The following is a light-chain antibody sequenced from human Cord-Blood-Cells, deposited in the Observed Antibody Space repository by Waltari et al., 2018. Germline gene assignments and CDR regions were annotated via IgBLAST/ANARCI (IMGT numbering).Light chain of an antibody. CDR3: CSYAGSYSYV. CDR1: SSDVGGYNY. CDR2: DVS. V-gene: IGLV2-11*01. J-gene: IGLJ1*01. Sequence: QSALTQPRSVSGSPGQSVSISCTGTSSDVGGYNYFSWYQQHPGKAPKLLIYDVSKRPSGVPDRFSCSKAGNTASLTISGLQAEDEAEYYCCSYAGSYSYVFGTGTKVTVL.